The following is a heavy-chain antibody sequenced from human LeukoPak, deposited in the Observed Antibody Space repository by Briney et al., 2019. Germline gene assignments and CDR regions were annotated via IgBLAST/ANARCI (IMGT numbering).Heavy chain of an antibody. CDR3: ARDLATRQRTGLYDS. CDR2: VYVDGST. CDR1: GISVSSNY. Sequence: GGSLRLSCAASGISVSSNYMSWVRQAPGKGLQWVSVVYVDGSTYYADSVKGRITISRDNSRNTLYLQMNSLRAEDTAVYYCARDLATRQRTGLYDSWGQGALVTVSS. V-gene: IGHV3-66*01. D-gene: IGHD3-16*02. J-gene: IGHJ4*02.